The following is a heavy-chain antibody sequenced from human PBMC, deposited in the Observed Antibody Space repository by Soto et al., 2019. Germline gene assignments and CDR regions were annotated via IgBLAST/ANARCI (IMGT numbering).Heavy chain of an antibody. V-gene: IGHV4-39*01. CDR1: GDSISSSSYN. D-gene: IGHD5-12*01. CDR2: IYYSGTT. J-gene: IGHJ4*02. CDR3: ARHLDIVATTPGFDY. Sequence: SETLSLTCTVSGDSISSSSYNWGWIRQPPGKGLEWIGSIYYSGTTYYSPSLKSRVTISVDTSKKQFSLKLSSVTAADTAVYYCARHLDIVATTPGFDYWGQGTLVTVSS.